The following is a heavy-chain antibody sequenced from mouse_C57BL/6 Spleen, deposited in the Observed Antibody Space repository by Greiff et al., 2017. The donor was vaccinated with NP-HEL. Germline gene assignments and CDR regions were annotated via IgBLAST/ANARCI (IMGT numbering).Heavy chain of an antibody. Sequence: VQLQESGPELVKPGASVKISCKASGYAFSSSWMNWVKQRPGKGLEWIGRIYPGDGDTNYNGKFKGKATLTADKSSSTAYMQLSSLTSEDSAVYFCARSRDGYLLYFDYWGQGTTLTVSS. CDR3: ARSRDGYLLYFDY. CDR2: IYPGDGDT. J-gene: IGHJ2*01. V-gene: IGHV1-82*01. CDR1: GYAFSSSW. D-gene: IGHD2-3*01.